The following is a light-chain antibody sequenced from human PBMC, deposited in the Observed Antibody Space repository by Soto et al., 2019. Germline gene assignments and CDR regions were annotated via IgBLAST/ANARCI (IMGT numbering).Light chain of an antibody. CDR1: PSLSSNY. CDR2: GAS. CDR3: QRSADSWT. V-gene: IGKV3-20*01. J-gene: IGKJ1*01. Sequence: EIRWTQSPGTLSLSAGERATLSGRASPSLSSNYLAWYQQRPGPAPRLLIYGASTRATGIPDRFSGSGSGPDFTLTISRLEPEDSAMYYCQRSADSWTFGQGTQVEVK.